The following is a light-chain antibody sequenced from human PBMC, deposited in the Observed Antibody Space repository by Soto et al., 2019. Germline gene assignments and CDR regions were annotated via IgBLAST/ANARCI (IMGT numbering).Light chain of an antibody. Sequence: QSALTQPPSASESPGQSVTISCTGTSSDVGGYNYVSWYQQHPGKAPKLMIYAVSQRPSGVPGRFSGSKSGNTASLTVSGLQAEDEADYYCSSDAGSNLYVVFGGGTKLTVL. CDR1: SSDVGGYNY. J-gene: IGLJ2*01. V-gene: IGLV2-8*01. CDR2: AVS. CDR3: SSDAGSNLYVV.